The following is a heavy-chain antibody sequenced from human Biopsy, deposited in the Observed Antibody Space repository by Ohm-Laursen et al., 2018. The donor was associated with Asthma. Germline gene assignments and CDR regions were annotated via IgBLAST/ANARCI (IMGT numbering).Heavy chain of an antibody. D-gene: IGHD5-12*01. CDR3: AKRRGYSGHDNDY. V-gene: IGHV3-30*18. CDR2: ISYDGNHK. CDR1: GFMFRSFG. J-gene: IGHJ4*02. Sequence: RSLRLSCSASGFMFRSFGMHWVRPAPGKGLEWVAVISYDGNHKFYEDSVKGRFTISRDNSKNTLYLQMNSLRTEDTAVYYCAKRRGYSGHDNDYWGQGTLVIVSS.